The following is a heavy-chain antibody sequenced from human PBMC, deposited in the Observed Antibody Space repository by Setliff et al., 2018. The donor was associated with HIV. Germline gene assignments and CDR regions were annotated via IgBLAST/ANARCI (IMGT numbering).Heavy chain of an antibody. CDR2: INHSGST. D-gene: IGHD3-3*01. J-gene: IGHJ6*03. CDR3: ARGGDGHYDFWNPHHYYMDV. Sequence: SETLSLTCTVYGESFSGYYWTWIRQSPGKGLEWIGEINHSGSTKHNPSLKSRVTISIDTSENQFSLKLSSVTAADTAVYYCARGGDGHYDFWNPHHYYMDVWAKGTSVTVSS. V-gene: IGHV4-34*01. CDR1: GESFSGYY.